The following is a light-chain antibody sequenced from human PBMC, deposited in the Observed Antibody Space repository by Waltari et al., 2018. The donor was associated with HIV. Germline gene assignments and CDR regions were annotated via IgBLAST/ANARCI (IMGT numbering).Light chain of an antibody. Sequence: QSVLTQPPSASGTPGQRVTIPCSGSSSNIGSNYVYWYQQLPGTATKLLIYRNNQRPSGVPDRFSGSKSGTSASLAISGLRSEDEADYYCAAWDDSLSVVFGGGTKLTVL. J-gene: IGLJ2*01. CDR3: AAWDDSLSVV. V-gene: IGLV1-47*01. CDR2: RNN. CDR1: SSNIGSNY.